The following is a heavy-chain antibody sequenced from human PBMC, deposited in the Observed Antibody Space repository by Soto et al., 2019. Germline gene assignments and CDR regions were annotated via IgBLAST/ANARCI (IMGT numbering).Heavy chain of an antibody. V-gene: IGHV6-1*01. CDR1: GDSVSSSSVT. D-gene: IGHD6-19*01. J-gene: IGHJ3*01. CDR3: ARGNSGLRAFDV. Sequence: PSQTLSLTCAISGDSVSSSSVTWNWIRQSPSRGLEWLGRTYYRSKWYNDYAESVKSRITINPDTSKNQFSLHLNSVTPEDTAVYYCARGNSGLRAFDVWGQGTMVTVSS. CDR2: TYYRSKWYN.